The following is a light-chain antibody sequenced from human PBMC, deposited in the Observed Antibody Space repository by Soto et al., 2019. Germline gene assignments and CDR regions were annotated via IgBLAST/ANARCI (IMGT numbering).Light chain of an antibody. CDR1: QDIAAY. CDR2: AAS. V-gene: IGKV1D-12*01. CDR3: QQAYSFPIT. Sequence: IQVTQSPSSVSASVGERFTITCRASQDIAAYLAWYQHKPGRAPELLIHAASSLQSGVPSRFRGSGSGTDFTLTINSLKTEDFATYYCQQAYSFPITFGQGTRLEIK. J-gene: IGKJ5*01.